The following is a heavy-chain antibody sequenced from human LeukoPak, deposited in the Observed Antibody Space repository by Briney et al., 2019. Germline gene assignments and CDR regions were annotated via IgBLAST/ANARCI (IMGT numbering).Heavy chain of an antibody. Sequence: SETLSLTCAVSGGSISSSNWWSWVRQPPGKGLEWIGEIYHSGSTNYNPSLKSRVTISVDKSKNQFSLKLSSVTAADTAVYYCARVKQGYSYGLSYYYYYMDVWGKGTTVTISS. CDR3: ARVKQGYSYGLSYYYYYMDV. V-gene: IGHV4-4*02. CDR2: IYHSGST. CDR1: GGSISSSNW. J-gene: IGHJ6*03. D-gene: IGHD5-18*01.